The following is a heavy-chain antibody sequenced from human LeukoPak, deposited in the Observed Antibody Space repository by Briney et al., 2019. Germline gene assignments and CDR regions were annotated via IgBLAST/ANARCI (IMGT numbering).Heavy chain of an antibody. Sequence: ASVKVSCKVSGYTLTELSMHWVRQAPGKGLEWMGVFDPEDGETIYAQKFQGRVTMTEDTSTDTAYMELSSLRSEDTAVYYCATGSTTGTTGWFDPWGQGTLVTVSS. J-gene: IGHJ5*02. CDR1: GYTLTELS. V-gene: IGHV1-24*01. D-gene: IGHD1-1*01. CDR2: FDPEDGET. CDR3: ATGSTTGTTGWFDP.